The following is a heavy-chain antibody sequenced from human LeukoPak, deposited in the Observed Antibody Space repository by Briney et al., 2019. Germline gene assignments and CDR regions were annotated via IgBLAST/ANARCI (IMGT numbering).Heavy chain of an antibody. Sequence: ASVKVSCKTSGYTFTSYDINWVRQATGQGLEWMGWMNPNSGNTGYAQKFQGRVTMTRNTSINTAYMELSSLRSEDTAVYYCARGPGYSSGWSTGMPKGWFDPWGQGTLVTVSS. CDR3: ARGPGYSSGWSTGMPKGWFDP. V-gene: IGHV1-8*01. J-gene: IGHJ5*02. CDR2: MNPNSGNT. D-gene: IGHD6-19*01. CDR1: GYTFTSYD.